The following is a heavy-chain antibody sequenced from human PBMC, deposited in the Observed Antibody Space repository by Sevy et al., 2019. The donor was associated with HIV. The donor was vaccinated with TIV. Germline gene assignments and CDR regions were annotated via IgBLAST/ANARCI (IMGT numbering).Heavy chain of an antibody. CDR1: GFTFSSYS. J-gene: IGHJ6*03. CDR3: AGDPTFVLRFLEWSNYMDV. D-gene: IGHD3-3*01. CDR2: ISSSSSTI. V-gene: IGHV3-48*02. Sequence: GGSLRLSCAASGFTFSSYSMNWVRQAPGKGLEWVSYISSSSSTIYYADSVKGRFTISRDNAKNSLYLQMNSLRDEDTALYYCAGDPTFVLRFLEWSNYMDVWGKGTTVTVSS.